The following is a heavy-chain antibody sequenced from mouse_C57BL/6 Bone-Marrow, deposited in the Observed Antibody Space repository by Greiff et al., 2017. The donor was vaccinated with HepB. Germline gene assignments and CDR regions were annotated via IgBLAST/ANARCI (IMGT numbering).Heavy chain of an antibody. D-gene: IGHD2-4*01. J-gene: IGHJ2*01. CDR2: ISYSGST. V-gene: IGHV3-8*01. Sequence: VQLKQSGPGLAKPSQTLSLTCSVTGYSITSDYWNWIRKFPGNKLEYMGDISYSGSTYYNPSLKSRISITRDTSKNQYYLQLNSVTTEDTATYYCARREYYDPLDLDYWGQGTTLTVSS. CDR1: GYSITSDY. CDR3: ARREYYDPLDLDY.